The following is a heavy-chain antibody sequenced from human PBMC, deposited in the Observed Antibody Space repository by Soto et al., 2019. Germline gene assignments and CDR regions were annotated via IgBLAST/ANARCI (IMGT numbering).Heavy chain of an antibody. Sequence: GESLKISCAASGFTVSSNYMSWVRQAPGKGLEWVSVIYSGGSTYYADSVKGRFTISRDNSKNTLYLQMNSLRAEDTAVYYCARVQATGPYNWFDPWGQGTLVTVSS. J-gene: IGHJ5*02. CDR3: ARVQATGPYNWFDP. D-gene: IGHD5-12*01. V-gene: IGHV3-53*01. CDR1: GFTVSSNY. CDR2: IYSGGST.